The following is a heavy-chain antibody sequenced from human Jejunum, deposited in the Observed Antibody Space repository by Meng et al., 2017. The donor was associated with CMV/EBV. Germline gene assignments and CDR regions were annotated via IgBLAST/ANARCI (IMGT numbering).Heavy chain of an antibody. CDR2: ISDDSNSA. CDR1: TFRTYA. Sequence: TFRTYAMSWVRQAPGKGLEWVSDISDDSNSAYYTDSVEGRFTISRDNSRNTLYLQMNSLRSEDTAVYYCAKLHKVGYCGSTDCYPDYWGQGTLVTVSS. V-gene: IGHV3-23*01. CDR3: AKLHKVGYCGSTDCYPDY. D-gene: IGHD2-2*03. J-gene: IGHJ4*02.